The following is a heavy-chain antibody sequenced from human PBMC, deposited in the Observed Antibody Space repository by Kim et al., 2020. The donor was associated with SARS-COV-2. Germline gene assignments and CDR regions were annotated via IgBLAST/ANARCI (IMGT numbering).Heavy chain of an antibody. V-gene: IGHV3-23*01. CDR3: AKGDGSATYYGMDV. D-gene: IGHD6-19*01. Sequence: ADSAKGRLTISRDNSKNTLYLQRNSLRAEDTALYYCAKGDGSATYYGMDVWGQGTTVTVSS. J-gene: IGHJ6*02.